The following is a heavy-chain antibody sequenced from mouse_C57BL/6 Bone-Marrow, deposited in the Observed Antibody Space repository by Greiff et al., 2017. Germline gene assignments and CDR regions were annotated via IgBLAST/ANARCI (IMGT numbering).Heavy chain of an antibody. Sequence: VQLQQSGAELVRPGASVTLSCKASGYTFTDYEMHWVKQTPVHGLEWIGAIDPETGGTAYNQTFKGKAILTADKSSSTAYMELRSLTSEGSAVYYCTKITTVVANDAMDYWGQGTSVTVSS. J-gene: IGHJ4*01. CDR3: TKITTVVANDAMDY. V-gene: IGHV1-15*01. D-gene: IGHD1-1*01. CDR2: IDPETGGT. CDR1: GYTFTDYE.